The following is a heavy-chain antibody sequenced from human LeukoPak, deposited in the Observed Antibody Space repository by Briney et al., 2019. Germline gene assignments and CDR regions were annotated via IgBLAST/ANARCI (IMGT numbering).Heavy chain of an antibody. D-gene: IGHD3-22*01. V-gene: IGHV3-21*01. J-gene: IGHJ1*01. Sequence: GGSLRLSCAASGFTYSSYSMNWVRQAPGKGLEWVSSISSGSSYIYYADSVKGRFTISRDNAKNSLYLQMNSLRAEDTAVYYCARASDSSGYYSYFDHWGQGTLVTVSS. CDR3: ARASDSSGYYSYFDH. CDR1: GFTYSSYS. CDR2: ISSGSSYI.